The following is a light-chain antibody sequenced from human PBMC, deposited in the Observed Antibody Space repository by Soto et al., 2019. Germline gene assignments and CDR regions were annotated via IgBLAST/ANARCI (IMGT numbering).Light chain of an antibody. V-gene: IGLV1-44*01. CDR1: FSNIGDNA. J-gene: IGLJ1*01. CDR3: AAWDDSLNAL. Sequence: QAVVTQPPSLSATPGQRVNISCSGSFSNIGDNAVNWYQQLPGAAPKLLIYLNDQRPSGVPDRFSGSKSGTSAFLAISGLQSEDEADYYYAAWDDSLNALFGTGTKLTVL. CDR2: LND.